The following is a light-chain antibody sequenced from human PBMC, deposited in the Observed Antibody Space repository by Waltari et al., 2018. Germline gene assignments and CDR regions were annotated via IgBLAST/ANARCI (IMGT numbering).Light chain of an antibody. CDR3: QQYNSFSLLT. Sequence: DIQMTQSPSTLSASVGDRVTITCRASQSLSTWLAWYQQKPGQAPKLLIYKASSLESGVPARFSGSGSGTEFTLTINSLQPDDFATYYCQQYNSFSLLTFGGGTKVEIK. CDR2: KAS. CDR1: QSLSTW. V-gene: IGKV1-5*03. J-gene: IGKJ4*01.